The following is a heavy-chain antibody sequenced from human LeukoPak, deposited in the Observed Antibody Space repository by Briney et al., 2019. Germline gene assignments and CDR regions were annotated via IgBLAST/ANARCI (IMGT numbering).Heavy chain of an antibody. Sequence: GESLKISCKGSGYSFTSYWIGWVCQMPGKGLEWMGIIYPGDSDTRYSPSFQGQVTISADKSISTAYLQWSSLKASDTAMYYCARQDYYDSSGYLLTFDIWGQGTMVTVSS. CDR3: ARQDYYDSSGYLLTFDI. D-gene: IGHD3-22*01. CDR2: IYPGDSDT. CDR1: GYSFTSYW. J-gene: IGHJ3*02. V-gene: IGHV5-51*01.